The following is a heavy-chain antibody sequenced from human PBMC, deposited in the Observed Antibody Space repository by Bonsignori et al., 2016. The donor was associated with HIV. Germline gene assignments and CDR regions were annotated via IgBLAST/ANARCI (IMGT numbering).Heavy chain of an antibody. Sequence: GGSLRLSCAASGFNFNTYIMNWVRQAPGRGLEWVSYISSSSSTISYADSMKGRFTISRDNAKNPLYLQMNSLREEDTAVYYCAKVLGGITMDYWGQGTLVTVSS. D-gene: IGHD3-3*01. CDR1: GFNFNTYI. V-gene: IGHV3-48*02. J-gene: IGHJ4*02. CDR2: ISSSSSTI. CDR3: AKVLGGITMDY.